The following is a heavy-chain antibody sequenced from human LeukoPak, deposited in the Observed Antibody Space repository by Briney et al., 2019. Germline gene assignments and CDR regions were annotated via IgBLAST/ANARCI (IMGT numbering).Heavy chain of an antibody. V-gene: IGHV3-23*01. Sequence: PGGSLRLSCAASGFTFTNYAMTWVRQAPGKGLEWVSTIYGSGDGTYYADSVKGRFTISRDNSKNTLYVQMDSLRAEDTAVYYCAKGHAPSGSYADYWGQGTLVTVSS. CDR2: IYGSGDGT. CDR1: GFTFTNYA. J-gene: IGHJ4*02. D-gene: IGHD1-26*01. CDR3: AKGHAPSGSYADY.